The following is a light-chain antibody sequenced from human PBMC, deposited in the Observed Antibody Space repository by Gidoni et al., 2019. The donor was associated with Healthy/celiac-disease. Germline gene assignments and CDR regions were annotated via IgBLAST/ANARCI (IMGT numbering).Light chain of an antibody. Sequence: EIVTTQPPATLSVSPGERATLSCRASQSVSSNFAWYQQEPGQAPRLLIYGASTRATGIPARFRGGGSATAFTLTISSLQSEDFAVFYCQQYNNWPPLTFGGGTKVEIK. CDR1: QSVSSN. J-gene: IGKJ4*01. CDR3: QQYNNWPPLT. CDR2: GAS. V-gene: IGKV3-15*01.